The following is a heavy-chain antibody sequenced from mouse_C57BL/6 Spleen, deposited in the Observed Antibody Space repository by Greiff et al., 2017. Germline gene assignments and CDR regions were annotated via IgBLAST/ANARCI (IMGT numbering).Heavy chain of an antibody. D-gene: IGHD1-1*01. J-gene: IGHJ3*01. CDR1: GYTFTSYW. V-gene: IGHV1-69*01. CDR2: IDPSDSYT. CDR3: ARGDYYGSSGAWFAY. Sequence: QVQLQQPGAELVMPGASVKLSCKASGYTFTSYWMHWVKQRPGQGLEWIGEIDPSDSYTNYNQKFKGKSTLTVDKSSSTAYMQLSSLTSEDSAVYYCARGDYYGSSGAWFAYWGQGTLVTVSA.